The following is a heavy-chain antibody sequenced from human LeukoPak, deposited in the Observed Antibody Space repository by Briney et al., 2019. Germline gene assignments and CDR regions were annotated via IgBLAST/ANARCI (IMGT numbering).Heavy chain of an antibody. J-gene: IGHJ4*02. CDR2: TNQDGSRK. CDR3: ARDSGWTFDS. D-gene: IGHD6-19*01. V-gene: IGHV3-7*01. Sequence: GGSLRLSCAASGFTFSSYGMHWVRRAPGKGLEWVANTNQDGSRKKYVDSVRGRFTVSRDNAKNSVYLQMNSLGVEDTAIYYCARDSGWTFDSWGQGTLVTVSS. CDR1: GFTFSSYG.